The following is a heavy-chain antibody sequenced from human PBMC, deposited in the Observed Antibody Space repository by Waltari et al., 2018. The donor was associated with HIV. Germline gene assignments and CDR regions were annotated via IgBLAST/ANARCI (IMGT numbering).Heavy chain of an antibody. D-gene: IGHD3-9*01. Sequence: QVQLQESGPGLVKPSETLSLTCTVSGGSISSYYWSWIRQPPGKGLEWIGYIYYSGSTNYNPSLKSRVTISVDTSKNQFSLKLSSVTAADTAVYYCARDHGILTGSPNAFDIWGQGTMVTVSS. V-gene: IGHV4-59*01. CDR3: ARDHGILTGSPNAFDI. CDR1: GGSISSYY. J-gene: IGHJ3*02. CDR2: IYYSGST.